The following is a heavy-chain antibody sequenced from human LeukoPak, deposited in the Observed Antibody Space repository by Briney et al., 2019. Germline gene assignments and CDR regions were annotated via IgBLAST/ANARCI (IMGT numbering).Heavy chain of an antibody. Sequence: GGSLRLACAAAGFTLTRRGFQWVRHHPGKGLEWLSVIWHDGSKEYYQHSVKRRFAISRDNYKNMLNLQMSSVRVDDRAVYYCARDGCRTSSCCDFWRRGTLV. CDR1: GFTLTRRG. D-gene: IGHD2-2*01. V-gene: IGHV3-33*01. J-gene: IGHJ4*02. CDR2: IWHDGSKE. CDR3: ARDGCRTSSCCDF.